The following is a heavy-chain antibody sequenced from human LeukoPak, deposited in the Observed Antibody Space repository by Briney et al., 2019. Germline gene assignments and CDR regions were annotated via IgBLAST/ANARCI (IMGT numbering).Heavy chain of an antibody. CDR1: GFTFSSYG. Sequence: GGSLRLSCAASGFTFSSYGMHWVRQAPGKGLEWVAFIRYDGSNKYYADSVKGRFTISRDNAKNSLYLQMNSLRAEDTAVYYCAISAHAYCGGDCYSKYWGQGTLVTVSS. CDR3: AISAHAYCGGDCYSKY. V-gene: IGHV3-30*02. J-gene: IGHJ4*02. D-gene: IGHD2-21*02. CDR2: IRYDGSNK.